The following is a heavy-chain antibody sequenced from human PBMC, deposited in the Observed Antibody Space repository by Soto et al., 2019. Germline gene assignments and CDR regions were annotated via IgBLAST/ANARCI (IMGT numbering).Heavy chain of an antibody. Sequence: PGGSLRLSCAASGFTFSSYAMSWVRQAPGKGLEWVSAISGSGGSTYYADSVKGRFTISRDNSKNTLYLQMNSLRAEDTAVYYCAKDAVLMVYFYYYYMDVWGKGTTVTVSS. J-gene: IGHJ6*03. CDR1: GFTFSSYA. V-gene: IGHV3-23*01. D-gene: IGHD2-8*01. CDR3: AKDAVLMVYFYYYYMDV. CDR2: ISGSGGST.